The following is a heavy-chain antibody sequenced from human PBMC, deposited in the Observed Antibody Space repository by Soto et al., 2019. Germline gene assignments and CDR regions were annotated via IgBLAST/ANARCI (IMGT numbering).Heavy chain of an antibody. D-gene: IGHD6-25*01. CDR1: GFTLSTYA. CDR3: ARDFLAAPHTFDL. J-gene: IGHJ3*01. Sequence: QVQLVESGGGVVRPGRSLRLSCAASGFTLSTYAMHWVRQAPGKGLEWVAVISYDGSNKYYADSVKGRLAISRDNSKNTLLLQMNSLRVEDTAVYYCARDFLAAPHTFDLWGQGTMVTVSS. CDR2: ISYDGSNK. V-gene: IGHV3-30*09.